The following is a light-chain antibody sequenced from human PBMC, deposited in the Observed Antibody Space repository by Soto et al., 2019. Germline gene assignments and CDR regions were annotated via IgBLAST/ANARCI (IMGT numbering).Light chain of an antibody. CDR1: QGVLYSSTNKNH. CDR2: WAS. CDR3: QQYFSIPRT. J-gene: IGKJ1*01. Sequence: DIVMTQSPDSLAVSLGERATINCKSSQGVLYSSTNKNHLAWYQQKPGQPPRLLIYWASTRESGVPDRFSGSGSWTHFTLTISSQQAEDVAVYYCQQYFSIPRTFGQGTKVEIK. V-gene: IGKV4-1*01.